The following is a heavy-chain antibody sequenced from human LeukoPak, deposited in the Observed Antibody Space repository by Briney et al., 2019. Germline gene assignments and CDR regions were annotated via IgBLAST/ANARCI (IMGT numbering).Heavy chain of an antibody. CDR3: ARSQWLPRDAFDI. CDR2: IYHSGST. D-gene: IGHD6-19*01. J-gene: IGHJ3*02. Sequence: PSETLSLTCTVSGYSISSGYYWGWIRQPPGKGLEWIGNIYHSGSTYYNPSLKSQVTISLDTSKNQFSLKLSSVTAADTAVYYCARSQWLPRDAFDIWGQGTMVTVSS. V-gene: IGHV4-38-2*02. CDR1: GYSISSGYY.